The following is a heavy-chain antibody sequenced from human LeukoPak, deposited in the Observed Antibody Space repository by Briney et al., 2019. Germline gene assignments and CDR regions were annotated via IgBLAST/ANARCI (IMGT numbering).Heavy chain of an antibody. CDR3: ARVGESGSDY. Sequence: PSETLSLTCSVSGVSISGYYWSWIRQPPGKGLEWIGYIYDSGSTNYNPSLKSRVTISADTSKNQFSLRLSSVTAADTAVYYCARVGESGSDYWGQGTLVTVSS. V-gene: IGHV4-59*01. D-gene: IGHD1-26*01. J-gene: IGHJ4*02. CDR1: GVSISGYY. CDR2: IYDSGST.